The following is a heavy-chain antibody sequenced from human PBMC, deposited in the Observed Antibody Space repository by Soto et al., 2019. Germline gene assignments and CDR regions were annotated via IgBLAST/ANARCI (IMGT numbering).Heavy chain of an antibody. CDR2: IWYDGSNK. J-gene: IGHJ6*02. CDR3: ARSEVTTGVYGMDV. CDR1: GFTFSSYG. V-gene: IGHV3-33*01. Sequence: VQLVESGGGVVQPGRSLRLSCAASGFTFSSYGMHWVRQAPGKGLEWVAVIWYDGSNKYYADSVKGRFTISRDNSKNTLYLQMNSLRAEDTAVYYCARSEVTTGVYGMDVWGQGTTVTVSS. D-gene: IGHD4-17*01.